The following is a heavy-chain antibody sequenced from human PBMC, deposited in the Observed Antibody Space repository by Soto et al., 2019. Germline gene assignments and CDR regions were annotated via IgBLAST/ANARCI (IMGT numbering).Heavy chain of an antibody. CDR2: ISGSGGST. CDR1: GFTFSSYA. V-gene: IGHV3-23*01. D-gene: IGHD3-22*01. J-gene: IGHJ4*02. Sequence: GGSLRLSCAASGFTFSSYAMSWVRQAPGKGLEWVSAISGSGGSTYYADSVKGRFTISRDNSKNTLYLQMNSLRAEDTAVYYCARGGYYDSSGYYWGDWGQGTLVTVSS. CDR3: ARGGYYDSSGYYWGD.